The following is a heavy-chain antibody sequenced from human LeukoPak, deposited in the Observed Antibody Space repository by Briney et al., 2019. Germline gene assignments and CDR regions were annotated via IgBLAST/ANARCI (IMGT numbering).Heavy chain of an antibody. Sequence: GGSLRLSCVASGFTFSSSSMNWVRQAPGKGLEWVSYISISSTTIYYADSVKGRFTISRDNSKNSLYLQMNSLRTEDTALYYCAKFSVAAGFDYWGQGTLVTVSS. D-gene: IGHD6-19*01. CDR3: AKFSVAAGFDY. V-gene: IGHV3-48*04. J-gene: IGHJ4*02. CDR2: ISISSTTI. CDR1: GFTFSSSS.